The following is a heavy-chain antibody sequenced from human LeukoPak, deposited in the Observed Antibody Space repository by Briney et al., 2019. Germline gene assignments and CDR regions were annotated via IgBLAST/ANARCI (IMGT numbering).Heavy chain of an antibody. J-gene: IGHJ4*02. D-gene: IGHD4-11*01. CDR2: ISGSGHST. Sequence: GGSLRLSCAVSGFTFSSSAMSWVRQAPGKGLEWVSGISGSGHSTYYADSVKGRFTISRDNSKNTLYLQMNSLRAEDTAVYYCAKDGSSPVTTLELYFDYWGQGTLVTVSS. CDR3: AKDGSSPVTTLELYFDY. CDR1: GFTFSSSA. V-gene: IGHV3-23*01.